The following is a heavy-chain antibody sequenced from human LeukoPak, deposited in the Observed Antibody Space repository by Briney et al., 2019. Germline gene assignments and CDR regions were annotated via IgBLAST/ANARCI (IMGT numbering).Heavy chain of an antibody. J-gene: IGHJ6*03. Sequence: PSETLSLTCTVSGGSFSSYYWSWLRQPPGKGLEWIGFIYDSGSTNYNPSLKSRVTILVDTSKNKFSLKLRSVDAADAAVFYCSRTTEAHGWQTRYYSYYLDVWGEGTTVTVSS. V-gene: IGHV4-59*01. CDR1: GGSFSSYY. CDR2: IYDSGST. D-gene: IGHD6-19*01. CDR3: SRTTEAHGWQTRYYSYYLDV.